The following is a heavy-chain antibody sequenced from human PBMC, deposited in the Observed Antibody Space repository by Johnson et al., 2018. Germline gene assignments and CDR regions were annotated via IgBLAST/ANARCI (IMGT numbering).Heavy chain of an antibody. D-gene: IGHD3-10*01. CDR3: ASREDYGSGPAAPAEYFQH. Sequence: VQLVQSGGGLVKPGGSLRLSCAASGFTFSSYSMNWVRQAPGKGLEWVSSISSSSSYIYYADSVKGRFTISRDNAKNSLYLQMNSLRAEDTAVYYCASREDYGSGPAAPAEYFQHWGQGTMVTVSS. J-gene: IGHJ1*01. V-gene: IGHV3-21*01. CDR2: ISSSSSYI. CDR1: GFTFSSYS.